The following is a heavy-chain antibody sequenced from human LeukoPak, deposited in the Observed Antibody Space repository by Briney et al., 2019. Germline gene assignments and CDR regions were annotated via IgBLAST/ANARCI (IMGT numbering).Heavy chain of an antibody. D-gene: IGHD5-18*01. CDR1: GYTFTGYY. CDR2: INPNSGGT. J-gene: IGHJ4*02. CDR3: ARAGYTQDTAMTDFDY. Sequence: ASVKVSCKASGYTFTGYYMHWVRQAPGQGLEWMGWINPNSGGTNYAQKFQGRVTMTRDTSISTAYMELSRLRSDDTAVYYCARAGYTQDTAMTDFDYWGQGPLVTVSS. V-gene: IGHV1-2*02.